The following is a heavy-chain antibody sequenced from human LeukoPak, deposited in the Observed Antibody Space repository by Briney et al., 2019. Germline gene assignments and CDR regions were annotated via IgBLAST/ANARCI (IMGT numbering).Heavy chain of an antibody. CDR3: ATDRGWRTSGYYLYYFEY. Sequence: GGSLRLSCVASGFPFSSYWMTWVRQAPGKGLEWVASIKHDGSEKYYVDSVRGRFTISRDNTMNSLYLQMSSLRAEDTAVYYCATDRGWRTSGYYLYYFEYWGQGTLVTFSS. V-gene: IGHV3-7*01. CDR2: IKHDGSEK. D-gene: IGHD3-3*01. CDR1: GFPFSSYW. J-gene: IGHJ4*02.